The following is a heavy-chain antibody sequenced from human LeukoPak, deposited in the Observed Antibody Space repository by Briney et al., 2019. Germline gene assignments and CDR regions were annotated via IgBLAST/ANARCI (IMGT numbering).Heavy chain of an antibody. CDR3: AGEAWFGKTSQSN. D-gene: IGHD3-10*01. Sequence: KTSETLSLTCAVYGGSFSGYYWSWIRQPPGKGLEWVSSISSSSSYIYYADSVKGRFTISRDNAKNSLYLQMNSLRAEDTAVYYCAGEAWFGKTSQSNWGQGTLVTVSS. CDR2: ISSSSSYI. J-gene: IGHJ4*02. CDR1: GGSFSGYY. V-gene: IGHV3-21*01.